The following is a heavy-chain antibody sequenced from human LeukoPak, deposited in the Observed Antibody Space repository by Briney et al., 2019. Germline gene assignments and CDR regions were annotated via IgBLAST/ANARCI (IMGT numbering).Heavy chain of an antibody. J-gene: IGHJ6*02. CDR1: GGSISSGGHY. D-gene: IGHD4-11*01. V-gene: IGHV4-31*03. Sequence: PSETLSLTCTVSGGSISSGGHYWSWIRQHPGKGLEWIGYIYYSGSTYYNPSLKSRVTISVDTSKNQFSLKLSSVTAADTAVYYCARDSPPADMTTVKGYYYYGMDVWGQGTTVTVSS. CDR3: ARDSPPADMTTVKGYYYYGMDV. CDR2: IYYSGST.